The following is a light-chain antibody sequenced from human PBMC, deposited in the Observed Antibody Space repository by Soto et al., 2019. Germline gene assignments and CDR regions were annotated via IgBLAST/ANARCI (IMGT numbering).Light chain of an antibody. CDR1: SSDVGGYKY. Sequence: QSVLTQPASVSGSPGQSIAISCTGTSSDVGGYKYVSWYQQCPGKAPKLMIYDVSNRPSGVPDRFSGSKSGNTASLTISGLQSEDEADYYCSSYTSYTSYVFGTGTKVTVL. CDR2: DVS. J-gene: IGLJ1*01. CDR3: SSYTSYTSYV. V-gene: IGLV2-14*01.